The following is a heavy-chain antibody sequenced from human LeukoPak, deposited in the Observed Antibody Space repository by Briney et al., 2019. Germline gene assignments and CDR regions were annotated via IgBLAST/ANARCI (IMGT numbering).Heavy chain of an antibody. V-gene: IGHV1-8*02. D-gene: IGHD3-10*01. CDR2: MNPNSGNT. J-gene: IGHJ5*02. CDR1: GYGYTFTGYY. CDR3: ARNIVMVRGVIITKPKNWFDP. Sequence: VASVKVSCKASGYGYTFTGYYIHWVRQAPGQGLEWMGWMNPNSGNTGYAQKFQGRVTMTRNTSISTAYMELSRLRSDDTAVYYCARNIVMVRGVIITKPKNWFDPWGQGTLVTVSS.